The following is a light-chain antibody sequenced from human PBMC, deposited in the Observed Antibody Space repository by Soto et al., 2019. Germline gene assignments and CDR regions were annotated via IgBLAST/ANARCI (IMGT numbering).Light chain of an antibody. CDR1: QSLSSSY. CDR3: QQYGISPSYT. J-gene: IGKJ2*01. V-gene: IGKV3-20*01. Sequence: EIVLTQSPGALSLSPGERATLSCRASQSLSSSYVAWYQQKLGQPPRLLIYGASNRATGIPDRFSGSWSGTEFTLTISRLEPEDFAVYYCQQYGISPSYTLAQGTKVDIK. CDR2: GAS.